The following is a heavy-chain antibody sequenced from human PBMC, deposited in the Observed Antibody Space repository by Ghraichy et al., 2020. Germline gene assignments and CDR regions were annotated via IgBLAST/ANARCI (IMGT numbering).Heavy chain of an antibody. V-gene: IGHV5-51*01. CDR1: GYSFTSYW. D-gene: IGHD5/OR15-5a*01. J-gene: IGHJ3*02. CDR3: ARRLYPSAFDI. Sequence: GESLNISCKGSGYSFTSYWIGWVRQMPGKGLEWMGIIYPGDSDTRYSPSFQGQVTISADKSISTAYLQWSSLKASDTAIFYCARRLYPSAFDIWGQVTMVIVSS. CDR2: IYPGDSDT.